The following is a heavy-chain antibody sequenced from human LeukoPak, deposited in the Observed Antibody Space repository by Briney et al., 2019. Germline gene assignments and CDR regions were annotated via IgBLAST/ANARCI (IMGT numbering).Heavy chain of an antibody. J-gene: IGHJ4*02. CDR3: TRGYVGIDY. V-gene: IGHV3-11*04. CDR2: ISGSGSPR. Sequence: GGSLSLSCAASGFTFSDYYMSWVRQAPGKGLEWISYISGSGSPRYYADSVKGRFTISRDNAKNSLHLQMNSLRAEDTAVYYCTRGYVGIDYWGQGTLVTVSS. D-gene: IGHD5-12*01. CDR1: GFTFSDYY.